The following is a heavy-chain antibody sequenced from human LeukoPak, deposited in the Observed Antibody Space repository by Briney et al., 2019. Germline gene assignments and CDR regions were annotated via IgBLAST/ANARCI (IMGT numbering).Heavy chain of an antibody. Sequence: GGSLRLSCAASGFTFSSFAMSWVRQAPGKGLVWVSHINSDGSWTSYADSVKGRFTISKDNAKNTVYLQMNNLRAEDTAVYYCVSFYETYWGRGTLVTVSS. CDR3: VSFYETY. J-gene: IGHJ4*02. CDR2: INSDGSWT. D-gene: IGHD2/OR15-2a*01. CDR1: GFTFSSFA. V-gene: IGHV3-74*01.